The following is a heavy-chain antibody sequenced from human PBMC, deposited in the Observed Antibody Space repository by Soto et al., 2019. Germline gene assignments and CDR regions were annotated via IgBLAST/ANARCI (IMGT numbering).Heavy chain of an antibody. CDR1: GFTFSSYS. CDR3: ARDNVLRFLEWSGMDV. CDR2: ISSSSSTI. D-gene: IGHD3-3*01. Sequence: QPGGSLRLSCAASGFTFSSYSMNWVRQAPGKGLEWVSYISSSSSTIYYADSVKGRFTISRDNAKNSLYLQMNSLRDEDTAVYYCARDNVLRFLEWSGMDVWGQGTTVTVSS. V-gene: IGHV3-48*02. J-gene: IGHJ6*02.